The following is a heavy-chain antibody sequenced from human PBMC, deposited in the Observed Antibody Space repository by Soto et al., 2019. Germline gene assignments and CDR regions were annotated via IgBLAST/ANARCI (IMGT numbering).Heavy chain of an antibody. J-gene: IGHJ6*02. CDR3: AKGLAHYYYGMDV. V-gene: IGHV3-23*01. CDR2: ISGSGGST. Sequence: GGSLRLSCAASGFTFSSYAMSWVRQAPGKGLEWVSAISGSGGSTYYADSVKGRFTISRDNSKNTLYLQMNSLRVEDTAVYYCAKGLAHYYYGMDVWGQGTTVTVSS. D-gene: IGHD2-21*01. CDR1: GFTFSSYA.